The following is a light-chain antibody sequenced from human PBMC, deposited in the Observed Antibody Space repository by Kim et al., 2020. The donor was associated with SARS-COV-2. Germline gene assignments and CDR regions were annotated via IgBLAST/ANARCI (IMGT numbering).Light chain of an antibody. CDR1: QDIRND. V-gene: IGKV1-17*01. J-gene: IGKJ5*01. CDR3: LQHNTYPIT. CDR2: GAS. Sequence: ASVGDRFPITCRASQDIRNDLGWYQQNPGRAPKRLIYGASSLQSGVPSRFSGSGSGTEFTLTISSLQPEDFATYFCLQHNTYPITFGQGTRLEIK.